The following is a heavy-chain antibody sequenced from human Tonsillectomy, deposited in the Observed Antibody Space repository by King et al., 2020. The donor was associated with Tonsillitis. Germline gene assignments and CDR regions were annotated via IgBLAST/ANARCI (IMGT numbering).Heavy chain of an antibody. V-gene: IGHV4-39*01. Sequence: QLQESGPGLVKPSETLSLTCTVSGGSISSINYYWGWIRQPPGKGLEWIGSIYYSGCTYYNPSLKSRVTISVDTPTNQFSLKLSSVTAADTAVYYCARQEFGGWYYFDYGGQGTLVTVSS. CDR2: IYYSGCT. D-gene: IGHD6-19*01. J-gene: IGHJ4*02. CDR1: GGSISSINYY. CDR3: ARQEFGGWYYFDY.